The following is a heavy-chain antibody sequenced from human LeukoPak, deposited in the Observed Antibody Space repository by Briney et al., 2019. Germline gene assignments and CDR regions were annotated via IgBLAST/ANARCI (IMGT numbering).Heavy chain of an antibody. CDR3: ARGGYSYGYSLYYYGMDV. D-gene: IGHD5-18*01. Sequence: PSETLSLTCAVYGGSFSGYYWSWIRQPPGKGLEWIGEINHSGSTNYNPSLKSRVTISVDTSKNQFSLKLSSVTAADTAVYYGARGGYSYGYSLYYYGMDVWGQGTTVTASS. V-gene: IGHV4-34*01. J-gene: IGHJ6*02. CDR1: GGSFSGYY. CDR2: INHSGST.